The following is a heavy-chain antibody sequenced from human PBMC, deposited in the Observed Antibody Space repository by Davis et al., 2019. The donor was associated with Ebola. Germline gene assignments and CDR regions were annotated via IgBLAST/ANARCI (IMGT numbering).Heavy chain of an antibody. CDR1: GFTFSSHW. CDR2: IRQDGSEK. D-gene: IGHD1-26*01. V-gene: IGHV3-7*03. CDR3: AKDLRLGSYSDDY. Sequence: PGGSLRLSCAASGFTFSSHWMAWVRQAPGKGLEWMANIRQDGSEKQYVDSVNGRFTISRDNAKNSVYLQMNSLRADDTAVYYCAKDLRLGSYSDDYWGQGTLVTVSS. J-gene: IGHJ4*02.